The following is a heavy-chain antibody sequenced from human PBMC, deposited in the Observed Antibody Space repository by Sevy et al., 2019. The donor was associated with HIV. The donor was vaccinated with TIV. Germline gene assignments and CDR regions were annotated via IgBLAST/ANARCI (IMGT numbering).Heavy chain of an antibody. CDR1: DGSFSGYY. V-gene: IGHV4-34*01. J-gene: IGHJ5*02. D-gene: IGHD2-2*01. CDR2: INESGIT. CDR3: SRSPPVVVVPGAPSWFDP. Sequence: SETLSLTCAVHDGSFSGYYWNWIRQLPGKGLEWIGEINESGITYYNPSLKTRVTISVDTSKKQFSLKLNSVTAADTAVYFCSRSPPVVVVPGAPSWFDPWGQGTLVTVSS.